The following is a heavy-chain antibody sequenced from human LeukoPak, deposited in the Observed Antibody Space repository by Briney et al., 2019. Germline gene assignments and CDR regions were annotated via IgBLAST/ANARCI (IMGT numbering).Heavy chain of an antibody. V-gene: IGHV4-30-2*02. D-gene: IGHD2-8*01. CDR2: IYHSGST. J-gene: IGHJ3*02. CDR3: ARTKDAFDI. CDR1: GGSISSGGYS. Sequence: PSETLSLTCAVSGGSISSGGYSWSWIRQPPGKGLEWIGYIYHSGSTNYNPSLKSRVTISVDTFKNQFSLKLSSVTAADTAVYYCARTKDAFDIWGQGTMVTVSS.